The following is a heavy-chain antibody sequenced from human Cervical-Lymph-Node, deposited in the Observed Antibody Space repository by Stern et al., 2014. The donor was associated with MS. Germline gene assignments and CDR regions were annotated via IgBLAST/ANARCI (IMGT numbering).Heavy chain of an antibody. CDR3: VRALGSSSFRYWFDP. D-gene: IGHD6-13*01. J-gene: IGHJ5*02. CDR1: GDSISSSNW. CDR2: IYHAGTT. V-gene: IGHV4-4*02. Sequence: QVQLQESGPGLVKPSGTLSLTCAVSGDSISSSNWWSWVRQSPGKGLEWVGDIYHAGTTNYNSTLKSRLTISADHSKNQFPLKLTSETAADTAVYYCVRALGSSSFRYWFDPWGQGTLVIVSS.